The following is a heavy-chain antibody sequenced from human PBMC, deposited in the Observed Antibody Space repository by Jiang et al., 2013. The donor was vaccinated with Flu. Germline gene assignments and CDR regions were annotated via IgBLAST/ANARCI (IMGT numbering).Heavy chain of an antibody. CDR1: GDDVSSNSAT. Sequence: QTLSLTCDISGDDVSSNSATWSWIRQSPSRGLEWLGRTYYRSKWTNNYAEAVESRISINPDTSKNQFSLQLTSVTPEDTAVYYCARGTQYYYGAGSYGSYLQHWGQGTLVTVSS. CDR3: ARGTQYYYGAGSYGSYLQH. CDR2: TYYRSKWTN. J-gene: IGHJ1*01. D-gene: IGHD3-10*01. V-gene: IGHV6-1*01.